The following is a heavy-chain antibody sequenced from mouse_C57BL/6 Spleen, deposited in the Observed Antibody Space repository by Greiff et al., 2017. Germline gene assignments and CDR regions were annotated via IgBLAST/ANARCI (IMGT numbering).Heavy chain of an antibody. CDR3: AEGDYGSSLAY. CDR1: GYTFTDYY. D-gene: IGHD1-1*01. Sequence: QVQLQQSGAELVRPGASVKLSCKASGYTFTDYYINWVKQRPGQGLEWIARIYPGSGNTYYNEKFKGKATLTAEKSSSPAYMQLSSLTSEYSAVYFCAEGDYGSSLAYWGQGTLVTVSA. V-gene: IGHV1-76*01. CDR2: IYPGSGNT. J-gene: IGHJ3*01.